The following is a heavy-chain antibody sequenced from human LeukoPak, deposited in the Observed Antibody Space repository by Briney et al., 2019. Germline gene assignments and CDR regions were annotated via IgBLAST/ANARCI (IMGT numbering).Heavy chain of an antibody. Sequence: GGSLRLPCAASGFTLSNYAMYWVRQPRGRGLVWVSRFTRDGSRTIYADSVKGRFTVSRDIAKDTLYLQMNSLRAEDMAVYYCARAQMGAPTDCWGQGTLVTVSS. CDR3: ARAQMGAPTDC. J-gene: IGHJ4*02. CDR1: GFTLSNYA. D-gene: IGHD1-26*01. V-gene: IGHV3-74*01. CDR2: FTRDGSRT.